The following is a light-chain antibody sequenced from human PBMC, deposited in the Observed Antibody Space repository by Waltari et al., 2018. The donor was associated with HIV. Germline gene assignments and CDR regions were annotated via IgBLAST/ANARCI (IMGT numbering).Light chain of an antibody. CDR3: SVWDDSLAGWM. Sequence: QSVLTQPPSASGSPGQRVTISCSGSHPTIGSNNVHWYQQPPGAAPKLLISLNDQRPSGVPDRFSGSKSGTSASLVISGLRSEDEADYFCSVWDDSLAGWMFGGGTRLTVL. CDR1: HPTIGSNN. CDR2: LND. V-gene: IGLV1-47*01. J-gene: IGLJ3*02.